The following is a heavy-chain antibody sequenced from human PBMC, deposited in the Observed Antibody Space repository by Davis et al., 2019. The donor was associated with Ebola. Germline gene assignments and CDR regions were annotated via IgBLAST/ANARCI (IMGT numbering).Heavy chain of an antibody. D-gene: IGHD2-21*02. Sequence: GGSLRLSFAASGFTFSSNSMNWVRQAPGKGLEWVSFISSSSNYIYYADSVKGRFTVSRDNAKNSLYLQMNSLRAEDTAVYYCVRDPALVVTGGGWFFGLWGRGTLVTVSS. J-gene: IGHJ2*01. V-gene: IGHV3-21*01. CDR1: GFTFSSNS. CDR3: VRDPALVVTGGGWFFGL. CDR2: ISSSSNYI.